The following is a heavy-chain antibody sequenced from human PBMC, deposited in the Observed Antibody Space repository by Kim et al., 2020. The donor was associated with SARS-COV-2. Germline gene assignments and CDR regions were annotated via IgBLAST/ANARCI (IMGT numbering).Heavy chain of an antibody. V-gene: IGHV6-1*01. CDR2: TYYRSKWYN. J-gene: IGHJ5*02. Sequence: SQTLSLTCAISGDSVSSNSAAWNWIRQSPSRGLEWLGRTYYRSKWYNDYAVSVKRRITINPDTSKNQFSLQLNSVTPEDTAVYYCARSEQWLVRDGWFDPWGQGTLVTVSS. CDR3: ARSEQWLVRDGWFDP. CDR1: GDSVSSNSAA. D-gene: IGHD6-19*01.